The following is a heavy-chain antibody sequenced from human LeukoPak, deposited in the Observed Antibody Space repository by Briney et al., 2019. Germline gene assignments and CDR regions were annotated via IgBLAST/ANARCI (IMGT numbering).Heavy chain of an antibody. J-gene: IGHJ5*02. Sequence: GGSLRLSCAASGFTFSSYGMHWVRQAPGKGLEWVAVIWYDGSNKYYADSVKGRFTISRDNSKNTLYLQTNSLRAEDTAVYYCARDPFPGQQLNWFDPWGQGTLVTVSS. CDR3: ARDPFPGQQLNWFDP. V-gene: IGHV3-33*01. D-gene: IGHD6-13*01. CDR1: GFTFSSYG. CDR2: IWYDGSNK.